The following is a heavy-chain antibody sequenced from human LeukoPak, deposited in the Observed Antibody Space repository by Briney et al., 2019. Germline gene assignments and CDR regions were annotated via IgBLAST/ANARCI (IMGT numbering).Heavy chain of an antibody. J-gene: IGHJ3*02. CDR3: ARGWELLSGGAFDI. D-gene: IGHD1-26*01. V-gene: IGHV4-30-2*01. Sequence: SQTLSLTCAVSGVSVSSGGYSWSWIRQPPGKGLQLIGYIFPSGNTYYNPSLNSRVTISVDTSKSQFSLELRSVTAADTAVYYCARGWELLSGGAFDIWGQGTMVTVSS. CDR2: IFPSGNT. CDR1: GVSVSSGGYS.